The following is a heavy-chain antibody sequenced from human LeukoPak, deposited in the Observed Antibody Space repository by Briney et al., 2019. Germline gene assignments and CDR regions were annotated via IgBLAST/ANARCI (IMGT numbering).Heavy chain of an antibody. Sequence: ASVKVSCKASGYTFTNYYIHWVRQAPGRGLEWMGIINPSDAYTNYAQQFQGGVTLTRDMSTSTVYMEVSSLTSEDTAVYYCAREAATGAQGDNFDYWGQGTLVTVSS. D-gene: IGHD2-15*01. CDR1: GYTFTNYY. CDR3: AREAATGAQGDNFDY. CDR2: INPSDAYT. V-gene: IGHV1-46*01. J-gene: IGHJ4*02.